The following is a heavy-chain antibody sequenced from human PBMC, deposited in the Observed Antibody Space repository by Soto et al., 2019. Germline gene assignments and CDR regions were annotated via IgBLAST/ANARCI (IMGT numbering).Heavy chain of an antibody. V-gene: IGHV1-18*04. D-gene: IGHD6-25*01. CDR1: GYIFTSYG. J-gene: IGHJ4*02. Sequence: QVQLMHSGAEVKKPGASVKVSCKASGYIFTSYGISWVRQAPGQGLEWMGWISTSNGNTRFAQKFQGRVTMTTDTSTTTAYMELRSLRSDDTAVYYCARTPSSAASPSDFDFWGQGTLVTVSS. CDR2: ISTSNGNT. CDR3: ARTPSSAASPSDFDF.